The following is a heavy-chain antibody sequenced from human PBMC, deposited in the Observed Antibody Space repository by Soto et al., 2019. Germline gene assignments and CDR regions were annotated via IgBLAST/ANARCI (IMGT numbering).Heavy chain of an antibody. D-gene: IGHD2-2*02. CDR1: GYTFTSYG. V-gene: IGHV1-58*02. Sequence: SVKVSCKASGYTFTSYGISWVRQAPGQGLEWMGWIVVGSGNTNYAQKFQERVTITRDMSTSTAYMELSSLRSEDTAVYYCAAFDCSSTSCYMMAFDIWGQGTMVTVSS. J-gene: IGHJ3*02. CDR3: AAFDCSSTSCYMMAFDI. CDR2: IVVGSGNT.